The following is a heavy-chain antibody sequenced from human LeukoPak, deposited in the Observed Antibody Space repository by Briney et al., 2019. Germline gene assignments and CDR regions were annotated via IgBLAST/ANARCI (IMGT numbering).Heavy chain of an antibody. Sequence: GGSLRLSCAASGFTFSSYAMHWVRQAPGKGLEWVAVISYDGSNKYYADSVKGRFTISRDNSKNALYLQMNSLRAEDTAVYYCVGYISWYYFDYWGQGTLVTVSS. CDR3: VGYISWYYFDY. CDR2: ISYDGSNK. V-gene: IGHV3-30*03. J-gene: IGHJ4*02. CDR1: GFTFSSYA. D-gene: IGHD6-13*01.